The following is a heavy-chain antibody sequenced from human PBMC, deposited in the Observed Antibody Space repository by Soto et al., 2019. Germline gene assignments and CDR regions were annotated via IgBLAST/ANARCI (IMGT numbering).Heavy chain of an antibody. CDR3: TTGDPINIVASLDY. CDR2: IKSKTDGGTT. J-gene: IGHJ4*02. D-gene: IGHD5-12*01. CDR1: GFTFSNAW. V-gene: IGHV3-15*01. Sequence: GGSLRLSCAASGFTFSNAWMSWVRQAPGKGLEWVGRIKSKTDGGTTDYAAPMKGRFTISRDDSKNTLYLQMNSLKTEDTAVYYCTTGDPINIVASLDYWGQGTLVTVSS.